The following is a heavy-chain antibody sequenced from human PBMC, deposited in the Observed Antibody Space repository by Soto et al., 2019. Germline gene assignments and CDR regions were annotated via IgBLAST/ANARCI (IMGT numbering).Heavy chain of an antibody. V-gene: IGHV3-30*18. CDR1: GFTFSSYG. D-gene: IGHD3-16*01. CDR3: AKDQFRCSKTISLGYY. CDR2: ISYDGSNK. Sequence: HPGGSLRLSCAASGFTFSSYGMHWVRQAPGKGLEWVAVISYDGSNKYYADSVKGRFTISRDNSKNTLYLQMNSLRAEDTAVYYYAKDQFRCSKTISLGYYWGQGTL. J-gene: IGHJ4*02.